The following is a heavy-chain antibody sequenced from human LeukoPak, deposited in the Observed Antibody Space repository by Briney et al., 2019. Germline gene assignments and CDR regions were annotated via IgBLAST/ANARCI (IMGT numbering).Heavy chain of an antibody. Sequence: GGSLRLSCAASGFTVSSNYMSWVRQAPGKGLEWVSVIYSGGSTYYADSVKGRFTISRDNSKNTLYLQMNSLRAEDTAVYYCAKDVSDWPDAFDIWGQGTMVTVSS. V-gene: IGHV3-53*01. D-gene: IGHD6-19*01. CDR2: IYSGGST. CDR1: GFTVSSNY. J-gene: IGHJ3*02. CDR3: AKDVSDWPDAFDI.